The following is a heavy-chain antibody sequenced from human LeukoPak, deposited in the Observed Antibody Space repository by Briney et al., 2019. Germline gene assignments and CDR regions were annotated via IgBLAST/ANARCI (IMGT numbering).Heavy chain of an antibody. J-gene: IGHJ4*02. Sequence: SETLSLTCTVSGDSISSSSYYWGWIRQPPGKGLEWIGSIYYSGSTYYNPSLKSRVTISVDTSKNQFSLKVRSVTAADTAVYYCARGYSYGLGDYFDYWGQGTLVTVSS. CDR2: IYYSGST. CDR1: GDSISSSSYY. CDR3: ARGYSYGLGDYFDY. D-gene: IGHD5-18*01. V-gene: IGHV4-39*07.